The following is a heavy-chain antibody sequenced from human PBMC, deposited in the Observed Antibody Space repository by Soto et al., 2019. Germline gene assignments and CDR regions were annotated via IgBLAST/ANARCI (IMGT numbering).Heavy chain of an antibody. D-gene: IGHD6-19*01. CDR3: ARETSSGWTAFDY. V-gene: IGHV1-3*01. CDR1: GYTFTGYA. J-gene: IGHJ4*02. CDR2: INAGNGNT. Sequence: ASVKVSCKASGYTFTGYAMHWVRQAPGQRLEWMGWINAGNGNTKYSQKFQGRVTITRDTSASTAYMELSSLRSEDTAVYYCARETSSGWTAFDYWGQGTLVTVSS.